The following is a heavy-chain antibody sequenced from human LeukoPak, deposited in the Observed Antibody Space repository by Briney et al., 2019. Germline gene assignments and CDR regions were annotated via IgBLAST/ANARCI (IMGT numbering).Heavy chain of an antibody. J-gene: IGHJ4*02. D-gene: IGHD2-15*01. CDR1: GYTVTGYY. CDR2: INPNSGGT. Sequence: ASVKVSYKASGYTVTGYYMHWVRQPPGQGLEGMGWINPNSGGTNYAQKFQGRVTMTRDTSISTAYMELSRLRSDDTAVYYCARVLGSPVGWFDYWGEGNLVTVSS. V-gene: IGHV1-2*02. CDR3: ARVLGSPVGWFDY.